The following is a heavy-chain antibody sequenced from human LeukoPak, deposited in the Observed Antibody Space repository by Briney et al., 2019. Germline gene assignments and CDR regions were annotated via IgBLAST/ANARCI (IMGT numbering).Heavy chain of an antibody. V-gene: IGHV4-39*01. CDR2: IYYSGST. CDR3: ARQLGYCSSTSCYADKVDY. J-gene: IGHJ4*02. Sequence: SETLSLTCTVSGGSISSSSYYWGWIRQPPGKGLEWIGSIYYSGSTYYNPSLKSRVIISVDTSKNQFSLKLSSVTAADTAVYYCARQLGYCSSTSCYADKVDYWGQGTLVTVSS. CDR1: GGSISSSSYY. D-gene: IGHD2-2*01.